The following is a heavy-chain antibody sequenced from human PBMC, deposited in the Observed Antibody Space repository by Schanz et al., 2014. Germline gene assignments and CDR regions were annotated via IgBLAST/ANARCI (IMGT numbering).Heavy chain of an antibody. Sequence: EQLVESGGGLVQPGGSLRLSCAVSGFTVSSNHMSWVRQAPGKGLEWVSVIYSGIGAYYADSVKDRFTVSRDNSKNTVYLQMNRLRAEDTAVYYCARVHHYDPSGWGYFDYWGQGALVTVSS. D-gene: IGHD3-22*01. V-gene: IGHV3-66*01. CDR2: IYSGIGA. J-gene: IGHJ4*02. CDR3: ARVHHYDPSGWGYFDY. CDR1: GFTVSSNH.